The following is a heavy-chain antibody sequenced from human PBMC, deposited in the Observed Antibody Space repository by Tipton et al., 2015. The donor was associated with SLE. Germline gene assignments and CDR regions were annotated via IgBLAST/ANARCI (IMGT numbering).Heavy chain of an antibody. Sequence: SLRLSCAASGFSFSSYYMNWVRQVPGKGLAWVSRIETDGRSTAYADSVKGRFTVSRDNAQDTLFLRMNSLRAEDSGVYYCARAFRLGLDSFDIWGQGTTVTVSA. CDR3: ARAFRLGLDSFDI. D-gene: IGHD3/OR15-3a*01. CDR2: IETDGRST. V-gene: IGHV3-74*01. CDR1: GFSFSSYY. J-gene: IGHJ3*02.